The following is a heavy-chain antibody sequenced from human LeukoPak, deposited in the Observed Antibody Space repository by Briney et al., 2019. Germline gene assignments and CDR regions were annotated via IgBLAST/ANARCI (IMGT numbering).Heavy chain of an antibody. CDR3: ARDPYCSGGGCYLNWFDP. J-gene: IGHJ5*02. D-gene: IGHD2-15*01. CDR1: GGSISGYY. Sequence: SETLSLTCTVSGGSISGYYWSWIRQPAGKGLEWIGRIYSSGSTNYNPSLKSRVTMSVDTSKNQFSLKLSSVTAADTAVYYCARDPYCSGGGCYLNWFDPWSQGALVTVSS. CDR2: IYSSGST. V-gene: IGHV4-4*07.